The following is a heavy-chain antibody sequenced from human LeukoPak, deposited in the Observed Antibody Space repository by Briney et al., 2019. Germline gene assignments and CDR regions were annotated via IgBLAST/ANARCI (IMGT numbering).Heavy chain of an antibody. V-gene: IGHV1-8*01. CDR3: ARGSDIVVVPAAINWFDP. J-gene: IGHJ5*02. D-gene: IGHD2-2*01. CDR2: MNPNSGNT. CDR1: GYTFTSYD. Sequence: ASVKVSCKASGYTFTSYDFNWVRQATGQGLEGMGWMNPNSGNTGYAQKFQGRVTMTRNTSISTAYMELSSLRSEDTAVYYCARGSDIVVVPAAINWFDPWGQGTLVTVSS.